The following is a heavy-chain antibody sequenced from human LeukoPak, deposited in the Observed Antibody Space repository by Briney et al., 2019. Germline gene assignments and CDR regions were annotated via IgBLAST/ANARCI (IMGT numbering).Heavy chain of an antibody. J-gene: IGHJ4*02. CDR3: AKHPYNDFWSGYYKGFDY. CDR1: GFTFSSYS. V-gene: IGHV3-30*18. Sequence: GGSLRLSCAASGFTFSSYSMNWVRQAPGKGLEWVAVISYDGSNKYYADSVKGRFIISRDNSKNTLYLQMNSLRVEDTAVYYCAKHPYNDFWSGYYKGFDYWGQGTLVTVSS. CDR2: ISYDGSNK. D-gene: IGHD3-3*01.